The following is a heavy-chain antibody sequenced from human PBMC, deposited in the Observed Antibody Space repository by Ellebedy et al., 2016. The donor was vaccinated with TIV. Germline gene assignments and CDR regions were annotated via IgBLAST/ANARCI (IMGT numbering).Heavy chain of an antibody. D-gene: IGHD3-10*01. J-gene: IGHJ3*01. CDR1: GGSMISNDHY. V-gene: IGHV4-30-4*01. CDR3: ARGGGDRPHALDV. Sequence: MPSETLSLTCTVSGGSMISNDHYWSWVRQPPGKGLEWIGYIYYSGTTYYNPSLKHRLTMSVYKSKSQVSLKLTSVTATDTAVYYCARGGGDRPHALDVWGQGTKVTVSS. CDR2: IYYSGTT.